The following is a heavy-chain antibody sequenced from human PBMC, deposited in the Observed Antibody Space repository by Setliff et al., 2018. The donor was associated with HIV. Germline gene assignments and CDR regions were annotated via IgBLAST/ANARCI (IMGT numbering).Heavy chain of an antibody. CDR2: TYYRSKWYN. CDR1: GDSVSSNSAA. J-gene: IGHJ3*02. D-gene: IGHD2-15*01. V-gene: IGHV6-1*01. Sequence: SQTLSLTCAISGDSVSSNSAAWNWIRQSPSRGLEWLGRTYYRSKWYNDYAVSVKSRITINPDTSKNQFSLQLNSVTPEDTAVYYCARVYCSGGSCYDAFDIWGQGTMGPSPQ. CDR3: ARVYCSGGSCYDAFDI.